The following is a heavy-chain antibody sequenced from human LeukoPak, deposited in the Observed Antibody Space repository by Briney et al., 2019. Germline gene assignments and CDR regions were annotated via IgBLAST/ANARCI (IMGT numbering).Heavy chain of an antibody. V-gene: IGHV4-30-2*01. CDR1: GGSISSGGYS. CDR2: IYHSGST. J-gene: IGHJ6*02. D-gene: IGHD4-23*01. Sequence: SETLSLTCAVSGGSISSGGYSWSWIRQPPGKGLEWIGYIYHSGSTYYNPSLKSRVTISVDRSKNQFSLKLSSVTAADTAVYYCARDVLLDGGNFEYYYYGMDVWGQGTTVTVSS. CDR3: ARDVLLDGGNFEYYYYGMDV.